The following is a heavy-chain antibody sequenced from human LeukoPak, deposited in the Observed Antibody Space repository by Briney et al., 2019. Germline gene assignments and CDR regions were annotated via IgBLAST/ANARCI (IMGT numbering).Heavy chain of an antibody. CDR1: GFTFSSYA. D-gene: IGHD6-19*01. CDR2: ISFRGVST. J-gene: IGHJ6*02. V-gene: IGHV3-23*01. Sequence: GGSLRLSCAASGFTFSSYAMTWVRQAPGKGLEWVSVISFRGVSTYYADSVKGRFTISRDNSKNTLYLQMISLRAEDTAVYYCAKSLAAIAVTDYYYGMDVWGQGTTVTVSS. CDR3: AKSLAAIAVTDYYYGMDV.